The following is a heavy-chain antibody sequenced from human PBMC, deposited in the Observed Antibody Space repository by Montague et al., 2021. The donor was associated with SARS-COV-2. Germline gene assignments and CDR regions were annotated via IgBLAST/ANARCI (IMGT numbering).Heavy chain of an antibody. D-gene: IGHD3-16*01. V-gene: IGHV4-39*01. CDR1: GDSTNSNSDD. CDR3: VRRSRLHLGGLTAIDP. Sequence: SETLSLTCTVSGDSTNSNSDDWGWICQPPGKGLVWNGSMYESGSNYYNPTLQSRATIFVDTTRNPLFLKLNSVTAADTAVYYCVRRSRLHLGGLTAIDPWGQGTLVTVSS. CDR2: MYESGSN. J-gene: IGHJ5*02.